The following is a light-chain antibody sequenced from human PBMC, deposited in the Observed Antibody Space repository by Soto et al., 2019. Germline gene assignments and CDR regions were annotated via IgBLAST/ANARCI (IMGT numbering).Light chain of an antibody. CDR3: QQYLRSPRA. CDR2: GAS. Sequence: EIVLTQSPGTLSLSPGERATLSCRASQSVSSNYLAWYQQKPGQAPRLLIYGASSRATGIPDRFSGSGSGTDFTLTISRLEPEDFAVYYCQQYLRSPRAFGQGTKVEIK. J-gene: IGKJ1*01. V-gene: IGKV3-20*01. CDR1: QSVSSNY.